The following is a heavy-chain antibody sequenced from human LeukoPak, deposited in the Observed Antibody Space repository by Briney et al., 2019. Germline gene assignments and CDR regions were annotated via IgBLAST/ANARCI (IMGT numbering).Heavy chain of an antibody. CDR2: ISYDGSNK. CDR1: GFTFSSYG. CDR3: AKIGMVRGVIPNSGSDAFDI. D-gene: IGHD3-10*01. V-gene: IGHV3-30*18. J-gene: IGHJ3*02. Sequence: PGGSLRLSCAASGFTFSSYGMHWVRQAPGKGLEWVAVISYDGSNKYYADSVKGRFTISRDNSKNTLYLQMNSLRAEDTAVYYCAKIGMVRGVIPNSGSDAFDIWGQGTMVTVSS.